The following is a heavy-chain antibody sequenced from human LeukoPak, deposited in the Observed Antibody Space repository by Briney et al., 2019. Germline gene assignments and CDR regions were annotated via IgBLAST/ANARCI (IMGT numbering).Heavy chain of an antibody. D-gene: IGHD5-24*01. CDR1: GFTFDDYA. V-gene: IGHV3-9*01. CDR2: ISWNSGSI. Sequence: SLRLSCAASGFTFDDYAMHWVRQAPGKGLEWVSGISWNSGSICYADSVKGRFTISRDNAKNTLYLQMNSLRAEDRALYYCANYRSGRCLQPYWFDSWGQGTLVTVSS. CDR3: ANYRSGRCLQPYWFDS. J-gene: IGHJ5*01.